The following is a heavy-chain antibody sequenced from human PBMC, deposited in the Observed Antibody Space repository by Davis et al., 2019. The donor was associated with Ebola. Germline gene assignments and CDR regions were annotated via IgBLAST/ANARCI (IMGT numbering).Heavy chain of an antibody. CDR1: GGSISSYY. D-gene: IGHD6-13*01. J-gene: IGHJ6*04. V-gene: IGHV4-4*07. CDR2: IFTSGST. Sequence: SETLSLTCTVSGGSISSYYWTWIRQPAGKGLEWLGRIFTSGSTKYNPSLKSRATLSVDTSKNQFSLKLSSVTAADTAVYYCARHWGYSSSSTPADVWGKGTTVTVSS. CDR3: ARHWGYSSSSTPADV.